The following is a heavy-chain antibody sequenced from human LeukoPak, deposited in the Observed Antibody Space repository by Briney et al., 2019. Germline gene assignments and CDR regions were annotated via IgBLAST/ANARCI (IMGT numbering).Heavy chain of an antibody. D-gene: IGHD2-2*01. CDR2: IYYSGST. V-gene: IGHV4-59*01. CDR1: GGSISSYY. CDR3: ARALPAAKDAFDI. J-gene: IGHJ3*02. Sequence: SETLSLTCTVSGGSISSYYWSWIRQPPGEGLEWIGYIYYSGSTNYNPSLKSRVTISVDTSKNQFSLKLSSVTAADTAVYYCARALPAAKDAFDIWGQGTMVTVSS.